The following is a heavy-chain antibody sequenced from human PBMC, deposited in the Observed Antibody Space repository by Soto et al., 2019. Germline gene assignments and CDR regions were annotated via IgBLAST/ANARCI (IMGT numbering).Heavy chain of an antibody. D-gene: IGHD4-17*01. CDR2: IKGAGSST. CDR3: GREALRYEAVYI. V-gene: IGHV3-74*01. CDR1: GFTFSSYW. J-gene: IGHJ3*02. Sequence: EVQLVESGGGLVQPGGSLRLSCAASGFTFSSYWMHWVRHAPGKGLVWVSRIKGAGSSTNYADSVKGRLTISRDNAKNTLFLQMNSLRAEDTAVYYCGREALRYEAVYIWGQGTMVTVSS.